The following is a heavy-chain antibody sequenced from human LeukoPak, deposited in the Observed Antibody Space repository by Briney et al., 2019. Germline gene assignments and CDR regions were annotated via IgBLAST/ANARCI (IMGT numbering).Heavy chain of an antibody. CDR2: IYYSGST. Sequence: PSETLSLTCAVSGGSISSGGYYWSWIRQHPGKGLEWIGYIYYSGSTYYNPSLKSRVTISVDTSKNQFSLKLSSVTAEDTAVYYCARRGLTTGYYYGMDVWGQGTTVTVSS. J-gene: IGHJ6*02. CDR3: ARRGLTTGYYYGMDV. V-gene: IGHV4-31*11. CDR1: GGSISSGGYY. D-gene: IGHD4-17*01.